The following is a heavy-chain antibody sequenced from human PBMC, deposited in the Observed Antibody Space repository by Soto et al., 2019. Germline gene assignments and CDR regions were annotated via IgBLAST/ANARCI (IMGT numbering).Heavy chain of an antibody. CDR1: LVSISSGNW. CDR3: ATKNVPTAGNY. D-gene: IGHD2-2*01. Sequence: QVQLQESGPGLVEPSGTLSLTCAVSLVSISSGNWWSWVRQPPGRGLEYIGEISHSGTTNYNPSLESRLTISSDASKNQFSLKLTSVTAADTAVYYCATKNVPTAGNYWGQGTLVIVSS. V-gene: IGHV4-4*02. CDR2: ISHSGTT. J-gene: IGHJ4*02.